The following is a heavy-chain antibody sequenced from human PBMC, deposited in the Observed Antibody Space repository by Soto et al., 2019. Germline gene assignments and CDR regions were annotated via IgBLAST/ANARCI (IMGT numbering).Heavy chain of an antibody. Sequence: QVQLVQSGAEVKKPAASVKVSCKASGYTFTSYGISWVRQAPGQGLEWMGWISAYNGNTNYAQKLQGRVTMTTDTSTSTAYMELRSLRSDDTAVYYCARVSYDFWSGYYTGDWFDPWGQGTLVTVSS. V-gene: IGHV1-18*01. CDR2: ISAYNGNT. CDR1: GYTFTSYG. CDR3: ARVSYDFWSGYYTGDWFDP. J-gene: IGHJ5*02. D-gene: IGHD3-3*01.